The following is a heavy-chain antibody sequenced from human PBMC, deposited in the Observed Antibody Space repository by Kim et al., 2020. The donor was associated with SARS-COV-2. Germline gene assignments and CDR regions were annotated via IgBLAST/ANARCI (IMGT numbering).Heavy chain of an antibody. CDR3: ATDPYRQSYGSGLQ. D-gene: IGHD3-10*01. Sequence: GGSLRLSCAASGFTFSSYSMNWVRQAPGKGLEWLSCIRSSGDTIYYADSVTGRFTISRDNAKNSLYLQMNSLRDEDTAVYYCATDPYRQSYGSGLQWGQGTLVTVSS. J-gene: IGHJ4*02. V-gene: IGHV3-48*02. CDR2: IRSSGDTI. CDR1: GFTFSSYS.